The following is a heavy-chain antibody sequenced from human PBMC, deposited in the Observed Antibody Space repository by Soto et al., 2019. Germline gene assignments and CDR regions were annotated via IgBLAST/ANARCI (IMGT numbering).Heavy chain of an antibody. V-gene: IGHV4-59*01. CDR2: IYYSGST. CDR1: GGSISSYY. J-gene: IGHJ6*03. D-gene: IGHD2-2*01. CDR3: AREPPGHYRPQLLWGYMDV. Sequence: SETLSLTCTVSGGSISSYYWSWIRQPPGKGLEWIGYIYYSGSTNYNPSLKSRVTISVDTSKNQFSLKLSSVTAADTAVYYCAREPPGHYRPQLLWGYMDVWGKGTTVTVSS.